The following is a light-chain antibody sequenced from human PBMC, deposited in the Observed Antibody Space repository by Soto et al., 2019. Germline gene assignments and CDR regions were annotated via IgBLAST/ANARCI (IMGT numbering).Light chain of an antibody. CDR2: DAS. J-gene: IGKJ4*01. CDR1: QSVSSY. V-gene: IGKV3-11*01. CDR3: QQRSNWPST. Sequence: EIVLTQSPVTLSLSPGERATLSCRASQSVSSYLAWYQQKPGQAPRLLIYDASNRATGIPARFSGSGSGTDFTLTISSLEPEDFTVYYCQQRSNWPSTFGGRTKREIK.